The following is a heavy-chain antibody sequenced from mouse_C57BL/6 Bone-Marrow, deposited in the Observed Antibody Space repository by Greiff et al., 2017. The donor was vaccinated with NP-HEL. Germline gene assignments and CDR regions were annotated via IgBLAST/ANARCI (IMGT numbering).Heavy chain of an antibody. CDR2: IYPGDGDT. CDR1: GYAFSSSW. D-gene: IGHD2-3*01. CDR3: ASLSLYDGYYHYYAMDY. Sequence: QVHVKQSGPELVKPGASVKISCKASGYAFSSSWMNWVKQRPGKGLEWIGRIYPGDGDTNYNGKFKGKATLTADKSSSTAYMQLSSLTSEDSAVYFCASLSLYDGYYHYYAMDYWGQGTSVTVSS. V-gene: IGHV1-82*01. J-gene: IGHJ4*01.